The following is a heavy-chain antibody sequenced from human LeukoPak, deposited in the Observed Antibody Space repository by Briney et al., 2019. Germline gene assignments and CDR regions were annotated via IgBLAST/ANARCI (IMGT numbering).Heavy chain of an antibody. Sequence: PSETLSLTCTVSGGSISSYYWSWIRQPPGKGLEWIGYIYYSGSTNYNPSLKSRVTISVDTSKNQFSLKLSSVTAADTAVYYCARQNRYGPTDWFDPWGQGTLVTVSS. CDR1: GGSISSYY. D-gene: IGHD4-17*01. J-gene: IGHJ5*02. V-gene: IGHV4-59*08. CDR3: ARQNRYGPTDWFDP. CDR2: IYYSGST.